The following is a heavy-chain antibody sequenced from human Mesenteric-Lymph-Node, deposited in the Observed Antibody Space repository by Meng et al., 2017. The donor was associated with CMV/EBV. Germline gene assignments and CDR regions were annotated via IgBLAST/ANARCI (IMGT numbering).Heavy chain of an antibody. CDR3: AKDMWEYQLPDGS. Sequence: GESLKISCAASGFTFSSDWMDWVRQAPGKGLEWVANIKEDGSEKYYVDSVKGRFTISRDNAKNLLYLQMNRLGAEDTALYFCAKDMWEYQLPDGSWGQGTLVTVSS. D-gene: IGHD2-2*01. CDR1: GFTFSSDW. J-gene: IGHJ5*02. V-gene: IGHV3-7*03. CDR2: IKEDGSEK.